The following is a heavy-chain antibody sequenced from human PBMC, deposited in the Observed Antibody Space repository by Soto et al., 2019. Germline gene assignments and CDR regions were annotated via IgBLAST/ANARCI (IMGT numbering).Heavy chain of an antibody. CDR1: GYTFTGYY. CDR2: INPNSGGT. J-gene: IGHJ6*03. CDR3: ARGPEGSGNPFRVNYMDV. D-gene: IGHD3-22*01. V-gene: IGHV1-2*04. Sequence: GASVKVSCKASGYTFTGYYMHCVRQAPGQGLEWMGWINPNSGGTNYAQKFQGWVTMTRDTSISTAYMELSRLRSDDTAVYYCARGPEGSGNPFRVNYMDVWGKGTTVTVSS.